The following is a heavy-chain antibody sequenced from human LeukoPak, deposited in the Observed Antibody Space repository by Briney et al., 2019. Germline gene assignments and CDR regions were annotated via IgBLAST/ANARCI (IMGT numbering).Heavy chain of an antibody. J-gene: IGHJ5*01. CDR3: AKVFGKSSSWFDY. Sequence: PGRSLRLSCAASGFTFDDYAMHWVRQAPGKGLEWVSGISWNSGSIGYGDSVKGRFTISRDNAKNSLYLQINSLRAEDTALYYCAKVFGKSSSWFDYWGQGVLVTVSS. D-gene: IGHD6-13*01. CDR1: GFTFDDYA. V-gene: IGHV3-9*01. CDR2: ISWNSGSI.